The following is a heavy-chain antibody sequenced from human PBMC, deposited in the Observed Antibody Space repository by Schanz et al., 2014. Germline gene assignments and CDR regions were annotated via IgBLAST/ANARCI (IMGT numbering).Heavy chain of an antibody. V-gene: IGHV3-23*04. J-gene: IGHJ3*01. CDR3: VRDAGRDGYNLAFDV. Sequence: EVQLVESGGGLVKPGGSLRLSCAASGFSFSDYSMSWVRQAPGKGLEWVSAISGRGGRTYYADSVKGRFTISRDNSKNTLYLQMNSLRAEDTAVYYCVRDAGRDGYNLAFDVWGQGTLVTVSS. D-gene: IGHD1-1*01. CDR1: GFSFSDYS. CDR2: ISGRGGRT.